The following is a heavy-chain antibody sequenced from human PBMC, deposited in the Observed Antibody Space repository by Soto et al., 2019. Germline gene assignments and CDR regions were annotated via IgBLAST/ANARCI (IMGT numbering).Heavy chain of an antibody. Sequence: PSETLSLTYAVSGGSITSTNWWSWVRQPPGKGLEWIGEIYHSGTTNYNPSLKSRVTILVDKSKNQFSLKLTSVTAADTAVYYCARDRGIAAAGSWGQGILVTVS. CDR3: ARDRGIAAAGS. J-gene: IGHJ5*02. CDR1: GGSITSTNW. CDR2: IYHSGTT. V-gene: IGHV4-4*02. D-gene: IGHD6-13*01.